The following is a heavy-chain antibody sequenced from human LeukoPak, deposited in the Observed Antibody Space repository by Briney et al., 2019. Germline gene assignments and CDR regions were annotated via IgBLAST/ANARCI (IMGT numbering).Heavy chain of an antibody. D-gene: IGHD5-18*01. CDR1: GYTFTSYG. CDR3: ARGGYSYGTSYGYFDY. Sequence: ASVKVSCRASGYTFTSYGISWVRQAPGQGLEWMGWISAYNGNTNYAQKLQGRVTMTTDTSTSTAYMELRSLRSDDTAVYYCARGGYSYGTSYGYFDYWGQGTLVTVSS. V-gene: IGHV1-18*01. J-gene: IGHJ4*02. CDR2: ISAYNGNT.